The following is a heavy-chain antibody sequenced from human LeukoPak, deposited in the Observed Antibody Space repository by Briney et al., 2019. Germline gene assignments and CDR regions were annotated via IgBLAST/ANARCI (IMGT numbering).Heavy chain of an antibody. CDR1: GFTFSSYG. CDR2: IWYDGSNK. V-gene: IGHV3-33*01. J-gene: IGHJ4*02. Sequence: GGSLRLSCAASGFTFSSYGMHWVRQAPGKGLEWVAVIWYDGSNKYYADSVKGRFTISRDNSKNTLYLQMNSLRAEDTAVYYCARIYYDSSGYYNDYWGQGTLVTVSS. CDR3: ARIYYDSSGYYNDY. D-gene: IGHD3-22*01.